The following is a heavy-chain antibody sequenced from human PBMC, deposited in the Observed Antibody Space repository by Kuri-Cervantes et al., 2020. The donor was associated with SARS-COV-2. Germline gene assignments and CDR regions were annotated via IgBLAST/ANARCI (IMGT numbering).Heavy chain of an antibody. CDR1: GYTFTSYD. V-gene: IGHV1-8*01. D-gene: IGHD6-13*01. J-gene: IGHJ4*02. Sequence: ASVKVSCKASGYTFTSYDINWVRQATGQGLEWMGWMNPNSGNTGYAQKFQGRVTMTRNTSISTAYMELSSLRSDDTAVYYCASIAADPQLNFDYWGQGTLVTVSS. CDR3: ASIAADPQLNFDY. CDR2: MNPNSGNT.